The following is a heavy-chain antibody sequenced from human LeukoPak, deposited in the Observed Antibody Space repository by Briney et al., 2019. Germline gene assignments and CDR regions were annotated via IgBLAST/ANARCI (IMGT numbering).Heavy chain of an antibody. CDR1: GGSFSGNY. CDR2: INNSGST. V-gene: IGHV4-34*01. CDR3: ARGYNRGNYYNY. Sequence: PSETLSLTCVVYGGSFSGNYWSWIRQPPGKGLEWIGEINNSGSTNYNPSLKSRVTISVDTSKNQFSLKLSSVTAADTAVYYCARGYNRGNYYNYWGQGTLVTVSS. D-gene: IGHD1-26*01. J-gene: IGHJ4*02.